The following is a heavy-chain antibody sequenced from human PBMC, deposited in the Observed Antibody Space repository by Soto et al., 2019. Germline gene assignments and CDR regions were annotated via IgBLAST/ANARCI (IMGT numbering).Heavy chain of an antibody. CDR2: INQDGSKK. J-gene: IGHJ4*02. V-gene: IGHV3-7*03. D-gene: IGHD3-3*01. Sequence: HWGSPRLSCAASGFTVSNYWMSWVRQAPGKGLEWVANINQDGSKKYYVDSVKGRFTVSRDDSKNSLYLQMNSLKAEDTAVYYCARDFFYWGQGTLVTVSS. CDR1: GFTVSNYW. CDR3: ARDFFY.